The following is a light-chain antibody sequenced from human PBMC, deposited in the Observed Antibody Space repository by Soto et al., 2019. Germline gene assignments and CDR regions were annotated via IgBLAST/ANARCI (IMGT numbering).Light chain of an antibody. V-gene: IGKV1-39*01. Sequence: DIQMTQSPSSLSASVGDRVTITCRASQSISSYLNWYQQKPGKAPKLLIYAASSLQSGVPSRFSGGGSVTDFSLTISSLQPEDFSTYYCQQSYSTPLNTFGQGTKLQIK. J-gene: IGKJ2*01. CDR3: QQSYSTPLNT. CDR2: AAS. CDR1: QSISSY.